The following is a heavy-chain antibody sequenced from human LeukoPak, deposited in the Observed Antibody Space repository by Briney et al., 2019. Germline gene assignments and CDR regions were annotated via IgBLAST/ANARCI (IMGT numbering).Heavy chain of an antibody. CDR2: IKSKTDGGTT. D-gene: IGHD3-10*01. Sequence: GGSLRLSCAASGFTFSNAWMSWVRQAPGKGLEWVGRIKSKTDGGTTDYAAPVKGRFTISRDDSKNTLYLQMNSLKTEDTAVYYCCLVRGGNWFDPWGQGTLVTVSS. J-gene: IGHJ5*02. CDR3: CLVRGGNWFDP. CDR1: GFTFSNAW. V-gene: IGHV3-15*01.